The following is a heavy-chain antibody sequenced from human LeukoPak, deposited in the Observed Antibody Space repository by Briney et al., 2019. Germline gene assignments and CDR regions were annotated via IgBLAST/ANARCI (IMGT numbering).Heavy chain of an antibody. CDR3: ARQTMTTADAFDI. CDR2: IYYSGST. CDR1: GVSISSHF. J-gene: IGHJ3*02. D-gene: IGHD4-17*01. V-gene: IGHV4-59*08. Sequence: PSETLSLTCTVSGVSISSHFWSWIRQPPGKGLEWIAYIYYSGSTDYNPSLKSRVTISVDTSKNQFSLKLSSATAADTAVYYCARQTMTTADAFDIWGQGTMVTVSS.